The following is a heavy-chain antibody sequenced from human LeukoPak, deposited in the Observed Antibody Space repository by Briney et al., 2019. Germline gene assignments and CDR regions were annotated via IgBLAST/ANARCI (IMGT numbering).Heavy chain of an antibody. CDR2: INPSGGST. J-gene: IGHJ4*02. Sequence: ASVKVSCKASGYTFTSYYMHWVRQAPGQGLEWMGIINPSGGSTSYAQKFQGRVTMTRDTSTSTVYMELSSLRSEDTAVYYCAREKFNNWNDVLKPNIFDYWGQGTLVTVSS. CDR3: AREKFNNWNDVLKPNIFDY. CDR1: GYTFTSYY. V-gene: IGHV1-46*01. D-gene: IGHD1-1*01.